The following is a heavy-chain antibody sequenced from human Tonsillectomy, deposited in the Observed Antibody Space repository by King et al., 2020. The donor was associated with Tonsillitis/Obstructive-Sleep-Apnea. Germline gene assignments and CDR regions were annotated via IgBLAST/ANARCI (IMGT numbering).Heavy chain of an antibody. CDR1: GYTFTSYG. J-gene: IGHJ5*02. Sequence: QLVQSGAEVKKPGASVKVSCKASGYTFTSYGISWVRQAPGQGLEWMGWISAYNGNTNYAQKLQGRVTMTTDTSTSTAYMELRGLRSDDTAVYYCARDGVGWFGELLSRWFDPWGQGTLVTVSS. CDR2: ISAYNGNT. CDR3: ARDGVGWFGELLSRWFDP. V-gene: IGHV1-18*01. D-gene: IGHD3-10*01.